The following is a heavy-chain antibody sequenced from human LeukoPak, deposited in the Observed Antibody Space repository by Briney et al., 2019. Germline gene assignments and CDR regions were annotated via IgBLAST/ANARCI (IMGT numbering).Heavy chain of an antibody. J-gene: IGHJ4*02. CDR3: AKGPSSTTCCPFDY. CDR2: LTGSGDAT. Sequence: PGGSLRLSYAASGFTFSSYAMAWLRQAPGKGLEWVSVLTGSGDATYYAGSVKGRFIISRDNSKNTLYLQINNLRAEDTAVYYCAKGPSSTTCCPFDYWGQGTLVTVSS. CDR1: GFTFSSYA. D-gene: IGHD2-2*01. V-gene: IGHV3-23*01.